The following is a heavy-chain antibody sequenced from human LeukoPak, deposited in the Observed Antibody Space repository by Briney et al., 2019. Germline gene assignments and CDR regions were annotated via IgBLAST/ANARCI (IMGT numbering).Heavy chain of an antibody. CDR1: GGSIRSYY. CDR2: MHTSGST. CDR3: ARDMYYYDSRGYYRLDY. Sequence: SETLSLTCTVSGGSIRSYYWSWIRQPAGKGLQWIGRMHTSGSTNYNPSLKSRVTMSVDTSKNQFSLKLSSVTAADTAVYYCARDMYYYDSRGYYRLDYWGQGTLVTVSS. V-gene: IGHV4-4*07. J-gene: IGHJ4*02. D-gene: IGHD3-22*01.